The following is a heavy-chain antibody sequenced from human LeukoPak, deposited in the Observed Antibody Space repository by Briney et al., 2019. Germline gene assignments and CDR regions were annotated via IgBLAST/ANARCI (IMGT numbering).Heavy chain of an antibody. D-gene: IGHD3-10*02. CDR2: INGSPGST. CDR1: GFTFRLYA. CDR3: ARDRCPYVGIANIWLDP. V-gene: IGHV3-23*01. J-gene: IGHJ5*02. Sequence: GGSLRLSCAASGFTFRLYAMNWVRQSPGKGLEWVSSINGSPGSTFYADSVKGRFTISRDNSENTLYLQMNSLRAEDTAVYYCARDRCPYVGIANIWLDPWGQGTLVTVSS.